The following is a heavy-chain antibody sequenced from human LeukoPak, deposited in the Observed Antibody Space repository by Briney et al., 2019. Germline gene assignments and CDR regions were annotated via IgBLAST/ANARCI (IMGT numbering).Heavy chain of an antibody. CDR3: ARAWATDYFDY. CDR2: MYYSGTI. Sequence: SETLSLTCTVSGGSISSYYWSWIRQPPGKGLEWIGYMYYSGTINYNPSLKSRVTISVDTYKNQFSLKLSSVTAADTAMYYCARAWATDYFDYGGQGTLVTVSS. J-gene: IGHJ4*02. V-gene: IGHV4-59*01. CDR1: GGSISSYY.